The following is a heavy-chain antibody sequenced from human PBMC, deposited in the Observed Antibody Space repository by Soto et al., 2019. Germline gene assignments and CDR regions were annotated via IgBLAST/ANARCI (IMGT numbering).Heavy chain of an antibody. V-gene: IGHV1-69*12. CDR2: IIPIFGTA. D-gene: IGHD4-17*01. CDR1: GGTFSSYA. CDR3: ARLVRTPTVTTGGGMDV. Sequence: QVQLVQSGAEVKKPGSSVKVSCKASGGTFSSYAISWVRQAPGQGLEWMGGIIPIFGTANYAQKFQGRVTITADESTSTAYMELSSLRSEDTAVYYCARLVRTPTVTTGGGMDVWGQGTTVTVSS. J-gene: IGHJ6*02.